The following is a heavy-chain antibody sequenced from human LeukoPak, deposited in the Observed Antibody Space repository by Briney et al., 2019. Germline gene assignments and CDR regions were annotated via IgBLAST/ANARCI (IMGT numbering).Heavy chain of an antibody. J-gene: IGHJ4*02. V-gene: IGHV1-2*02. CDR3: ASPGVIVGAMRY. D-gene: IGHD1-26*01. CDR1: GYTFTGYY. CDR2: INPNSDGT. Sequence: ASVKVSCKASGYTFTGYYMHWVRQAPGQGLEWMGWINPNSDGTNYAQKFQGRVTMTRDTSISTAYMELSRLRSDDTAVYYCASPGVIVGAMRYWGQGTLVTVSS.